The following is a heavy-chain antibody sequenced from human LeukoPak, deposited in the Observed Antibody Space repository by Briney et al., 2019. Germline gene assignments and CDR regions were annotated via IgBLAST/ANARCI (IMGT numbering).Heavy chain of an antibody. CDR1: GGSISSYY. J-gene: IGHJ4*02. D-gene: IGHD2-2*01. CDR2: IYYSGST. V-gene: IGHV4-59*08. CDR3: ASSPTYCSSTSCYPYYFDY. Sequence: PSETLSLTCTVSGGSISSYYWSWIRQPPGKGLEWIGYIYYSGSTYYNPSLKSRVTISVDTSKNQFSLKLSSVTAADTAVYYCASSPTYCSSTSCYPYYFDYWGQGTLVTVSS.